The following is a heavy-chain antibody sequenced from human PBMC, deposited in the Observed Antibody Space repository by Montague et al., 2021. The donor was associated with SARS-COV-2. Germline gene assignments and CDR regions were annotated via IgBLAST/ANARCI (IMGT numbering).Heavy chain of an antibody. J-gene: IGHJ6*02. CDR3: ARDLGRTGYYYGLDV. Sequence: TLSLTCTVSGGSLSSGGYYWSWIRQLPGKGLEWLGYFYYSGSTYYNPSLKSRVFMSADMSKNQFFLNLTAVTAADAAVYYCARDLGRTGYYYGLDVWGQGTTVTVSS. CDR2: FYYSGST. V-gene: IGHV4-31*03. CDR1: GGSLSSGGYY. D-gene: IGHD3/OR15-3a*01.